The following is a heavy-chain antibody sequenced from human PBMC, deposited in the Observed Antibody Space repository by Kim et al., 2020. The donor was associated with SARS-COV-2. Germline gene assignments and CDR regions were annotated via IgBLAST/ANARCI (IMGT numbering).Heavy chain of an antibody. CDR1: GFTFGDYA. CDR3: TRPDAVGWLVSFIDY. CDR2: IRSKAYGGTT. Sequence: GGSLRLSCTASGFTFGDYAMSWFRQAPGKGLEWVGFIRSKAYGGTTEYAASVKGRFTISRDDSKSIAYLQMNSLKTEDTAVYYCTRPDAVGWLVSFIDYWGQGTLVTVSS. V-gene: IGHV3-49*03. J-gene: IGHJ4*02. D-gene: IGHD6-19*01.